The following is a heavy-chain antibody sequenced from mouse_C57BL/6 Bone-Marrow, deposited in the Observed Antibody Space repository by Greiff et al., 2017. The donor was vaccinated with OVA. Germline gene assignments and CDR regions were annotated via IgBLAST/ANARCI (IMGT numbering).Heavy chain of an antibody. CDR3: ARGVTPYYFDY. CDR1: GFTFSSYG. CDR2: ISSGGSYT. J-gene: IGHJ2*01. Sequence: EVQLVESGGDLVKPGGSLKLSCAASGFTFSSYGMSWVRQTPDKRLEWVATISSGGSYTYYPDSVKGRFTISRDNAKNTLYLQMSSLKSEDTAMYYCARGVTPYYFDYRGQGTTLTVSS. V-gene: IGHV5-6*01. D-gene: IGHD2-2*01.